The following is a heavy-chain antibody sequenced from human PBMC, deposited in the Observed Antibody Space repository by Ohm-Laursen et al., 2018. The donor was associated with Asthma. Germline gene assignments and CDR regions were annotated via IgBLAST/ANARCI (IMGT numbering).Heavy chain of an antibody. D-gene: IGHD3-10*01. CDR3: ARDHRGVMVRGVTITLGMDV. V-gene: IGHV3-33*01. J-gene: IGHJ6*02. CDR2: IWYDGSNK. CDR1: GFTVSSYG. Sequence: SLRLSCTASGFTVSSYGMHWVRQAPGKGLEWVALIWYDGSNKYYADSVKGRFTISRDISKNTVFLQMNSLRAEDTAVYYCARDHRGVMVRGVTITLGMDVWGQGTTVTVSS.